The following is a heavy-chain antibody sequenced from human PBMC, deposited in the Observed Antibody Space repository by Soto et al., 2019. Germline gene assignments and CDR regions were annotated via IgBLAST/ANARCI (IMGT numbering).Heavy chain of an antibody. CDR3: VKGAGSGIDFSDYYGLDV. V-gene: IGHV3-23*01. CDR1: GFTFSSYA. J-gene: IGHJ6*02. CDR2: ISHSGGKT. D-gene: IGHD3-10*01. Sequence: PGGSLRLSCAASGFTFSSYAMSWVRQAPGKGLEWVSGISHSGGKTYYAASVKGRFTVSRDNSRNTLYLQMHSLRAEDTAVYYCVKGAGSGIDFSDYYGLDVWGLGITVTVSS.